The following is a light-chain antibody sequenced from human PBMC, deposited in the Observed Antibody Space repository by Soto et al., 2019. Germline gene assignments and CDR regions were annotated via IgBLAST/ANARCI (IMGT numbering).Light chain of an antibody. CDR1: SSDVGSYNL. V-gene: IGLV2-23*01. J-gene: IGLJ1*01. CDR2: EGS. CDR3: CSYAGSSTSYV. Sequence: QSALTQPASVSGSPGQSITISCTGTSSDVGSYNLVSWYQQHPGKAPKLMIYEGSKRPSGVSNRFSGSKSGNTASLTISGLQAEDEADYYSCSYAGSSTSYVFVTGTKVTVL.